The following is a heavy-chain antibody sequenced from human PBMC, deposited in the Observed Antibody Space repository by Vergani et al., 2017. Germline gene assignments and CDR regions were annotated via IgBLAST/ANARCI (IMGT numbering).Heavy chain of an antibody. Sequence: QLQLQESGPGLVKPSETLSLTCTVSGGSISSSSYYWGWIRQPPGKGLEWIGSIYYSGSTYYNPSLKSRVTISVDTSKNQFTLKLSSVTAADTAVYYCARGPLREYDILTGYSTVGAFDIWGQGTMVTVSS. CDR3: ARGPLREYDILTGYSTVGAFDI. CDR2: IYYSGST. D-gene: IGHD3-9*01. V-gene: IGHV4-39*07. CDR1: GGSISSSSYY. J-gene: IGHJ3*02.